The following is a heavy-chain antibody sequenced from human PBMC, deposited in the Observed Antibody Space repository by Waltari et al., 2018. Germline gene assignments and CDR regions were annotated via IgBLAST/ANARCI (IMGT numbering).Heavy chain of an antibody. CDR2: ISYDGYDD. CDR3: ARANHDILTGVDY. V-gene: IGHV3-30*04. J-gene: IGHJ4*02. Sequence: QVQLVESGGGVVQPGRSLRLSCAASGFTFSNYAMHWVRQAPGKGLEWVAVISYDGYDDYWADSLKGRFTISRDNSKNTLYLQVNSLRAEDTAVYYCARANHDILTGVDYWGQGTLVTVSS. D-gene: IGHD3-9*01. CDR1: GFTFSNYA.